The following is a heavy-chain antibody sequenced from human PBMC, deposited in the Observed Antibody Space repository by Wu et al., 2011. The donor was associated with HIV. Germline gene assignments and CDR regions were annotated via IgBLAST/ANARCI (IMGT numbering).Heavy chain of an antibody. CDR1: GRTFSSYA. J-gene: IGHJ4*02. D-gene: IGHD6-19*01. V-gene: IGHV1-69*14. Sequence: QVQLVQSGAEVKKPGSSVKVSCKASGRTFSSYAISWVRQAPGQGLEWMGRIIPIFGTAIYAHKFQGRLTITADKSSNTASMELTSLKSEDTAVYYCATDPTIAVAGTKSFWGRGTLVSVSS. CDR2: IIPIFGTA. CDR3: ATDPTIAVAGTKSF.